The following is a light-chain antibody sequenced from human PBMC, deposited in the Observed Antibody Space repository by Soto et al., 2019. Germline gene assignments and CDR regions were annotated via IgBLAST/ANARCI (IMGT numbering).Light chain of an antibody. CDR3: AAWDDSLNIPM. CDR1: SSNIGSNY. CDR2: RNN. V-gene: IGLV1-47*01. Sequence: QSVLTQPPSASATPGQRVTISCSGSSSNIGSNYAYWYQQLPGTAAKLLVYRNNQRPSGVPDRFSGSQSGTSASLAISGVRSEDEADYYCAAWDDSLNIPMFGGGTKLTVL. J-gene: IGLJ3*02.